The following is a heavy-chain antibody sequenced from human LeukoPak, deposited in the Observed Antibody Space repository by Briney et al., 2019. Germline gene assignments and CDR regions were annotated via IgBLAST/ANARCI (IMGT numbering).Heavy chain of an antibody. CDR2: ISSSGSTI. V-gene: IGHV3-11*01. CDR1: GGSFSGYY. D-gene: IGHD6-25*01. J-gene: IGHJ3*02. CDR3: AREGPTSSDDAFDI. Sequence: LSLTCAVDGGSFSGYYWSWIRQAPGKGLEWVSYISSSGSTIYYADSVKGRFTISRDNAKNSLYLQMNSLRAEDTAVYYCAREGPTSSDDAFDIWGQGTMVTVSS.